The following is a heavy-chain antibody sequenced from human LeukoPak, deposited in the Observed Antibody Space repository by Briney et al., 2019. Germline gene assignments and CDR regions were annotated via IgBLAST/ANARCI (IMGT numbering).Heavy chain of an antibody. V-gene: IGHV1-69*06. CDR3: ARGLTLRYFDWLYY. CDR2: IIPIFGTA. Sequence: LVKVSCKASGGTFSSYAISWVRQAPGQGLEWMGGIIPIFGTANYAQKFQGRVTITADKSTSTAYMELSSLRSEDTAVYYCARGLTLRYFDWLYYWGQGTLVTVSS. CDR1: GGTFSSYA. J-gene: IGHJ4*02. D-gene: IGHD3-9*01.